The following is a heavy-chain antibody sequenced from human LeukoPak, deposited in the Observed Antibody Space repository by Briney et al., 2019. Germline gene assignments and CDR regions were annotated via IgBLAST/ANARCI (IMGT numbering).Heavy chain of an antibody. J-gene: IGHJ3*02. D-gene: IGHD3-3*01. V-gene: IGHV3-48*01. CDR2: ISSSSSTI. CDR1: GFTFSSYS. CDR3: ARDFRSGGRGDAFDI. Sequence: GGSLRLSCAASGFTFSSYSTNWVRQAPGKGLEWVSYISSSSSTIYYADSVKGRFTISRDNAKNSLYLQMNSLRAEDTAVYYCARDFRSGGRGDAFDIWGQGTMVTVSS.